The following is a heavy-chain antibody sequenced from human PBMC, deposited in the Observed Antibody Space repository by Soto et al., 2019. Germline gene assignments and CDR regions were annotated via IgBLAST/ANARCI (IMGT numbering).Heavy chain of an antibody. Sequence: PSETLSLTCTVSGGSISSGGYYWSWIRQHPGKGLEWIGYIYYSGSTYYNPSLKSRVTISVDTSKNQFSLKLSSVTAADTAVYYCARDDGSGSYDAFDIWGQGTMVTVSS. J-gene: IGHJ3*02. V-gene: IGHV4-31*03. CDR2: IYYSGST. D-gene: IGHD3-10*01. CDR1: GGSISSGGYY. CDR3: ARDDGSGSYDAFDI.